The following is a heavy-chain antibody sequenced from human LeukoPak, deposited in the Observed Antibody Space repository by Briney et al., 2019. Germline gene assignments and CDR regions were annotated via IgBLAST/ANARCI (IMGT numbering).Heavy chain of an antibody. CDR1: GFTVSSNY. D-gene: IGHD3-16*02. Sequence: PGGSLRLSCAASGFTVSSNYMSWVRQAPGKGLEWVSVIYSGGSTYYADSVKGRFTISRDNSKNTLYLQMNSLRAEDTAVYYCAKDRNYDYVWGSYRYPGDYWGQGTLVTVSS. CDR3: AKDRNYDYVWGSYRYPGDY. CDR2: IYSGGST. V-gene: IGHV3-53*05. J-gene: IGHJ4*02.